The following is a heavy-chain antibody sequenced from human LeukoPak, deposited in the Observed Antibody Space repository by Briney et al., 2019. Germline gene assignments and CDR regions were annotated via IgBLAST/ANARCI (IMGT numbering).Heavy chain of an antibody. CDR1: GGSFSGYY. V-gene: IGHV4-34*01. D-gene: IGHD6-13*01. CDR2: INHSGST. Sequence: PSETLSLTCAVYGGSFSGYYWSWIRQPPGKGLEWIGEINHSGSTNYNPSLKSRVTISVDTSKNQFSLKLSSVTAADMAVYYCARVGTKLIAAADNWGQGTLVTVSS. J-gene: IGHJ4*02. CDR3: ARVGTKLIAAADN.